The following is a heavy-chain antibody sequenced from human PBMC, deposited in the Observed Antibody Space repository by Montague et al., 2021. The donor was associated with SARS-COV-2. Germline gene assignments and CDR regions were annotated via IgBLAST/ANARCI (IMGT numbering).Heavy chain of an antibody. J-gene: IGHJ6*02. CDR2: ISHSGST. Sequence: SETRSLTCAVYGGSFSGYYWRWIRQPPGPGLEWIWKISHSGSTNYNPSLTRRVTISIYTSTNKFSLKLSSVTAADTAVYYYARLAYRLLFIASYHGMDVWGQGTTVTVSS. CDR1: GGSFSGYY. V-gene: IGHV4-34*01. D-gene: IGHD2-2*01. CDR3: ARLAYRLLFIASYHGMDV.